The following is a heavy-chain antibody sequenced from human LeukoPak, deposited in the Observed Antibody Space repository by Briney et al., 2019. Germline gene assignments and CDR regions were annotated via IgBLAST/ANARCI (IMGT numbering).Heavy chain of an antibody. CDR1: GFTFSSYG. J-gene: IGHJ4*02. V-gene: IGHV3-33*01. Sequence: GSLRLSCAASGFTFSSYGMHWVRQAPGKGLEWVAVIWYDGSNKYYADSVKGRFTISRDNAKNSLYLQMNSLRVEDTAVYYCARDGGGYDPFDSWGQGTLVTVSS. CDR3: ARDGGGYDPFDS. D-gene: IGHD5-12*01. CDR2: IWYDGSNK.